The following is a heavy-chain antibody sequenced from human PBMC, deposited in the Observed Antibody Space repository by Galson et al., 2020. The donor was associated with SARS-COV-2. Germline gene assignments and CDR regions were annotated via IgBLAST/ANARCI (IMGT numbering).Heavy chain of an antibody. CDR3: SRGLSSSWPFSDF. CDR1: GFTFSSYN. J-gene: IGHJ4*02. Sequence: GESLKISCAASGFTFSSYNMNWVRQAPGKGLEWVSFITSSSTTYYAYSVKGRFTISRDNAKNSLYLQMSGLRDDDTALYYCSRGLSSSWPFSDFWGQGALVTVSS. CDR2: ITSSSTT. V-gene: IGHV3-48*02. D-gene: IGHD6-13*01.